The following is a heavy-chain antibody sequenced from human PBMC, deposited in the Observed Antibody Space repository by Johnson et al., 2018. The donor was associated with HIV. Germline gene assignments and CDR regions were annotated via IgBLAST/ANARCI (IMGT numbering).Heavy chain of an antibody. CDR2: IKSQTDGGTT. CDR1: GFNFSDYY. V-gene: IGHV3-15*01. Sequence: MLLVESGGGLVKPGGSLRLSCAASGFNFSDYYMSWIRQAPGKGLEWIGRIKSQTDGGTTDYAAPVKGRFTISRDDSKNTLYLQMNSLKTEDTAVYSCTTDWGSYHEYAFDIWGQGTMVTVSS. CDR3: TTDWGSYHEYAFDI. D-gene: IGHD1-26*01. J-gene: IGHJ3*02.